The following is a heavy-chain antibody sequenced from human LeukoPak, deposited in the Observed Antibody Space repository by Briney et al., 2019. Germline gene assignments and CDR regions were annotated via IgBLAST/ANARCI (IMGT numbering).Heavy chain of an antibody. CDR3: ARRHDYYYGSGSHNNWFDP. V-gene: IGHV4-34*01. CDR2: INHSGST. CDR1: GGSFSGYY. J-gene: IGHJ5*02. Sequence: SETLSLTCAVYGGSFSGYYWSWIRQPPGKGLEWIGEINHSGSTNYNPSLKSRVTILVDTSKKQFSLKVSSVTAADTAVYYCARRHDYYYGSGSHNNWFDPWGQGSLVTVSS. D-gene: IGHD3-10*01.